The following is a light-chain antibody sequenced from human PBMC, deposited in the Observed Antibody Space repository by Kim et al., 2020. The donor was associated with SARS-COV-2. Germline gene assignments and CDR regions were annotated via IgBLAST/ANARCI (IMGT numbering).Light chain of an antibody. V-gene: IGKV3-15*01. Sequence: GERAPLSCRASRSVSSNLAWYQQKPGQAPRLLIYGASTRATGIPARFSGSGSGTEFTLTISSLQSEDFAVYYCQQYNNWAQTFGEGTKVDIK. CDR2: GAS. J-gene: IGKJ1*01. CDR3: QQYNNWAQT. CDR1: RSVSSN.